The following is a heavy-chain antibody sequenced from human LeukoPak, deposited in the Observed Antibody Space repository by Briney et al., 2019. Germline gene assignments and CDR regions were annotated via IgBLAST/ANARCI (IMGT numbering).Heavy chain of an antibody. V-gene: IGHV1-8*01. CDR1: GYTFTSYD. CDR2: MNPNSGNT. J-gene: IGHJ6*02. CDR3: ARAPPYSSSWDYYYYYGMDV. Sequence: GASVKVSCKASGYTFTSYDINWVRQATGQGLEWMGWMNPNSGNTGYAQKFQGRVTMTRNTSISTAYMELSSQRSEDTAVYYCARAPPYSSSWDYYYYYGMDVWGQGTTVTVSS. D-gene: IGHD6-13*01.